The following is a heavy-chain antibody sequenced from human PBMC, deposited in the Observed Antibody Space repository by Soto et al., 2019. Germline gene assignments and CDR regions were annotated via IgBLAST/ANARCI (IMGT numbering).Heavy chain of an antibody. CDR1: GYPISSGYY. CDR3: ARSSGYVSWGY. J-gene: IGHJ4*02. Sequence: SETLSLTCAVSGYPISSGYYWGWIRQPPGKRLEWFGIILHSGGTYYNQSLRSRITILVDTTKNKFSPKMPSVTAADTAVYYFARSSGYVSWGYWGQGTLVTVSS. V-gene: IGHV4-38-2*01. CDR2: ILHSGGT. D-gene: IGHD5-12*01.